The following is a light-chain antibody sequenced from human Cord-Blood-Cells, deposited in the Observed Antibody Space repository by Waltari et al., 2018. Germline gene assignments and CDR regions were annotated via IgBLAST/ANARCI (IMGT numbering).Light chain of an antibody. J-gene: IGKJ1*01. CDR3: QQDYSTPPT. CDR1: QSVLYSSNNKNY. CDR2: GAS. V-gene: IGKV4-1*01. Sequence: DIVMTQSPDSLAVSLGARATINCKSSQSVLYSSNNKNYLAWYQQKPGQPPKLLISGASTRESGVPDRFSGSGSGTDFTLTISSLQAEDVAVYYCQQDYSTPPTFGQGTKVEIK.